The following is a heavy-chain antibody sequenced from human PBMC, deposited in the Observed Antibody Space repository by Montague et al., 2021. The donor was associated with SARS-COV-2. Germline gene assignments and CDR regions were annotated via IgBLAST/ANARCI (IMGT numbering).Heavy chain of an antibody. CDR3: ARHVPSYLTLENAFDI. D-gene: IGHD3-10*01. V-gene: IGHV4-39*01. CDR1: GGSISSSSYY. J-gene: IGHJ3*02. CDR2: IYYSGST. Sequence: SETLSLTCTVSGGSISSSSYYWGWIRQPPGKGLEWIGSIYYSGSTYYNPSLKSRVTIPVDTSKNQFSLKLSSVTAADTAVYYCARHVPSYLTLENAFDIWGQGTMVTVSS.